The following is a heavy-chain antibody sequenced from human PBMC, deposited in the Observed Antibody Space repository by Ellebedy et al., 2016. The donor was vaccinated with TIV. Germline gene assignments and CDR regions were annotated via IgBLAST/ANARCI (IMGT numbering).Heavy chain of an antibody. D-gene: IGHD3-10*01. Sequence: GGSLRLSCAASGFSFSNAWMSWVRQAPGKGLEWVANIKQDGSEKYYVDSVKGRFTISRDNAKNSLYLQMSSLRAEDTAVYYCARDLGTTDALLWFGELFDYWGQGTLVTVSS. V-gene: IGHV3-7*01. CDR3: ARDLGTTDALLWFGELFDY. CDR2: IKQDGSEK. CDR1: GFSFSNAW. J-gene: IGHJ4*02.